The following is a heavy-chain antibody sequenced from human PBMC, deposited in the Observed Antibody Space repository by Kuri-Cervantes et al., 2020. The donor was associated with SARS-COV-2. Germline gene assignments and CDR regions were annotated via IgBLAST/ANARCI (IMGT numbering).Heavy chain of an antibody. V-gene: IGHV3-30*02. CDR1: GFTFDDYA. CDR3: ASSRAPDYDILTGHSGAFDY. D-gene: IGHD3-9*01. J-gene: IGHJ4*02. Sequence: GGSLRLSCAASGFTFDDYAMHWVRQAPGKGLEWVAFIRYDGSNKYYADSVKGRFTISRDNSKNTLYLQMNSLRAEDTAVYYCASSRAPDYDILTGHSGAFDYWGQGTLVTVSS. CDR2: IRYDGSNK.